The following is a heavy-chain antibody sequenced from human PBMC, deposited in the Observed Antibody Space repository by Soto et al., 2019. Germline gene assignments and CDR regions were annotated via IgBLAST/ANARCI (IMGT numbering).Heavy chain of an antibody. V-gene: IGHV4-31*03. CDR3: ARMYSSGSGWFHH. CDR2: FYSSGSI. D-gene: IGHD6-19*01. Sequence: SETLSLTCFVSGYSITAGGYYWSWIRHHPGKRLEWIGSFYSSGSIIYNPSLRSRVSISGDTSNNQFSMSLTSVTAADTARYYCARMYSSGSGWFHHWGQGTLVTVSS. CDR1: GYSITAGGYY. J-gene: IGHJ5*02.